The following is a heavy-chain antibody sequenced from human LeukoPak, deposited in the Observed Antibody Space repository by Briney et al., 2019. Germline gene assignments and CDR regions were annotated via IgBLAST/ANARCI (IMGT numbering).Heavy chain of an antibody. CDR2: IYYSGST. V-gene: IGHV4-59*01. CDR3: ARVHSRGYDILTGYPQRYYFDY. D-gene: IGHD3-9*01. CDR1: GGSISSYY. Sequence: SETLSLTCTVSGGSISSYYWSWIRQPPGKGLEWIGYIYYSGSTNYNPSLKSRVTISVDTSKNQFSLKLSSVTAADTAVYYCARVHSRGYDILTGYPQRYYFDYWGQGTLVTVSS. J-gene: IGHJ4*02.